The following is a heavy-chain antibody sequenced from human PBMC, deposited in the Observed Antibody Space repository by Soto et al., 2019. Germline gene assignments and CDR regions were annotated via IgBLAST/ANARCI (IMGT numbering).Heavy chain of an antibody. CDR2: IHYSGST. D-gene: IGHD1-7*01. CDR3: ARVSRRSPTRFIPGTTSWLDP. CDR1: GGSVSSGSYY. V-gene: IGHV4-61*01. J-gene: IGHJ5*02. Sequence: SETLSLTCTVSGGSVSSGSYYWSWIRQPPGKGLEWIGYIHYSGSTNYNPSLKSRVTISVDTSKNQFSLKLSSVTAADTAVYYCARVSRRSPTRFIPGTTSWLDPWGQGTLVTVSS.